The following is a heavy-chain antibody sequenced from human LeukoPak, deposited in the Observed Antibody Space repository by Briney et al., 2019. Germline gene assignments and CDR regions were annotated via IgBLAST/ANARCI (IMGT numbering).Heavy chain of an antibody. J-gene: IGHJ4*02. CDR2: IYTSGST. CDR3: AALSRYSSSWYFDH. V-gene: IGHV4-4*07. D-gene: IGHD6-13*01. Sequence: NPSETLSLTCTVSGGPVSSYYWSWIRQPPGKGLEWIGRIYTSGSTNYNPSLKSRVTISVDTSKNQFSLKLSSVTAADTAVYYCAALSRYSSSWYFDHWGQGTLVTVSS. CDR1: GGPVSSYY.